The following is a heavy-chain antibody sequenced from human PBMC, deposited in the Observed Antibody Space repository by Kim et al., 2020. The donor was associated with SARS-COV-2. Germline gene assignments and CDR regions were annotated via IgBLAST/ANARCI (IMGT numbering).Heavy chain of an antibody. CDR1: GFTFSSYS. J-gene: IGHJ6*02. Sequence: GGSLRLSCAASGFTFSSYSMNWVRQAPGKGLEWVSSISSSSSYIYYADSVKGRFTISRDNAKNSLYLQMNSLRAEDTAVYYCARGYSSGWTYYYYYGMDVWGQGTTVTVSS. D-gene: IGHD6-19*01. CDR2: ISSSSSYI. CDR3: ARGYSSGWTYYYYYGMDV. V-gene: IGHV3-21*01.